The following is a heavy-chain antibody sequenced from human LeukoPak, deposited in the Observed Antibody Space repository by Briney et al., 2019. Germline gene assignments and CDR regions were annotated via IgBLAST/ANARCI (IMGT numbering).Heavy chain of an antibody. Sequence: GGSLRLSCAASGFTFSHYGMHWVRQAPDKGLEWVAVIWYDGGNKYFADSVKGRFTISRDNSKNTLYLQMNSLRVEDTAVYYCAKGSESGWYAYFDYWGQGTLVTVSS. CDR1: GFTFSHYG. CDR3: AKGSESGWYAYFDY. CDR2: IWYDGGNK. J-gene: IGHJ4*02. D-gene: IGHD6-19*01. V-gene: IGHV3-33*06.